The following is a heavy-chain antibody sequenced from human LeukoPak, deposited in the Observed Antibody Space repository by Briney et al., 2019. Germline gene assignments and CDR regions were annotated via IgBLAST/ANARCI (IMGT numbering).Heavy chain of an antibody. CDR1: GYTFTSYA. CDR2: INPNSGGT. CDR3: ARNQYSSSSGLVY. V-gene: IGHV1-2*02. Sequence: ASVKVSCKASGYTFTSYAMNWVRQAPGQGLEWMGWINPNSGGTNYAQKFQGRVTMTRDTSIGTAYMELSRLRSDDTAVYYCARNQYSSSSGLVYWGQGTLVTVSS. D-gene: IGHD6-6*01. J-gene: IGHJ4*02.